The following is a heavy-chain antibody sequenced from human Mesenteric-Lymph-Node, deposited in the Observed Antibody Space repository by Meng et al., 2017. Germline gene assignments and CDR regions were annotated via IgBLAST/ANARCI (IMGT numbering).Heavy chain of an antibody. J-gene: IGHJ4*02. CDR2: IHHSGSA. Sequence: QVPRQESGPGLVEPSQTLSLTCTVSGGSMSSGNYYWSWIRQPPGKGLEWIGYIHHSGSAYYNPSLKSRVSISVDTSKNQFSLNLNSMTAADTAVYYCARDRTTGRYFDYWGQGTLVTVSS. CDR3: ARDRTTGRYFDY. CDR1: GGSMSSGNYY. D-gene: IGHD4-11*01. V-gene: IGHV4-30-4*01.